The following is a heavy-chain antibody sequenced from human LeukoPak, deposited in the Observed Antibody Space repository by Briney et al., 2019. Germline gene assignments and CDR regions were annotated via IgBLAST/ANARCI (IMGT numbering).Heavy chain of an antibody. V-gene: IGHV4-39*07. D-gene: IGHD4-23*01. Sequence: PSETLSLTCTVSGGSISSSSYYWGWIRQPPGKGLEWLGSIYYSGSTYYNPSLKSRVTISVDTSKNQFSLKLSSVTAADTAVYYCARDQFYGGNSLRYFDYWGQGTLVTVSS. CDR3: ARDQFYGGNSLRYFDY. CDR2: IYYSGST. CDR1: GGSISSSSYY. J-gene: IGHJ4*02.